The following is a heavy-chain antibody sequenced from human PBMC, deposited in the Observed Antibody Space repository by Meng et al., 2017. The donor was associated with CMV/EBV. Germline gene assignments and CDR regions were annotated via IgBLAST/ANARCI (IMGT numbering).Heavy chain of an antibody. V-gene: IGHV4-39*01. CDR2: VYCNGNT. CDR1: GGSMDNVNYY. Sequence: GSLRLSCTVSGGSMDNVNYYWGWIRQPPGKGLEWIGNVYCNGNTYYNSSLKSRVSISADTSKNQFFLKLSSVTAADTAVYYCARPWSNYNWFDPWGQGTLVTVSS. J-gene: IGHJ5*02. D-gene: IGHD4-11*01. CDR3: ARPWSNYNWFDP.